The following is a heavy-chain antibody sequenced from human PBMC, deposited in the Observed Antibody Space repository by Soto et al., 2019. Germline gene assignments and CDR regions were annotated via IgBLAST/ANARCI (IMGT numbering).Heavy chain of an antibody. CDR2: TYYRSKWYN. CDR1: GDSVSSNSAA. V-gene: IGHV6-1*01. Sequence: PSQTLSLTCAISGDSVSSNSAAWNWIRQSPSRGLEWLGRTYYRSKWYNDYAVSVKSRITINPDTSKNQFSLQWSSLKASDTAMYYCARLNTAMVSYYYGMDVWGQGTTVTVSS. CDR3: ARLNTAMVSYYYGMDV. J-gene: IGHJ6*02. D-gene: IGHD5-18*01.